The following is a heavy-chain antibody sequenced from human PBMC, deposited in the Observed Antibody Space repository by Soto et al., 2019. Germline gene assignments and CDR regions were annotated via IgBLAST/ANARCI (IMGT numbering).Heavy chain of an antibody. CDR2: IITVFGTV. V-gene: IGHV1-69*01. CDR3: ARDITYTNSFGTWFDP. Sequence: QVRLVQSGSEAKKPGSSVKVSCKASGGTFSNYAITWRRLAPGQGLEWLGGIITVFGTVNYAQKFQGRVTIPADESTSTAYMELNRLRSEDTAVYYCARDITYTNSFGTWFDPWGQGNRVIV. CDR1: GGTFSNYA. J-gene: IGHJ5*02. D-gene: IGHD6-13*01.